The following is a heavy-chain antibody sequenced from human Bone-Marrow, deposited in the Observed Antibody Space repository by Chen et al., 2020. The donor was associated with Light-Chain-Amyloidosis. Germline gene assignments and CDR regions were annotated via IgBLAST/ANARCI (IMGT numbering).Heavy chain of an antibody. CDR1: ENPFPNYW. CDR3: ARRRDGYNFDY. D-gene: IGHD5-12*01. V-gene: IGHV5-51*01. J-gene: IGHJ4*02. Sequence: EVQLKQSGPEVKKPGEPLKISCKGFENPFPNYWIGWVRQMPGKGLEWMGVIYPDDSDARYSPSFEGQVTISADKSITTAYLQWRSLKASDTAMYYCARRRDGYNFDYWGQGTLVTVSS. CDR2: IYPDDSDA.